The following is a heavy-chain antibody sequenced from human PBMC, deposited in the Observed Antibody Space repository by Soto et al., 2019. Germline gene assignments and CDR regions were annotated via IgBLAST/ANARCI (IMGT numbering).Heavy chain of an antibody. D-gene: IGHD6-19*01. Sequence: PGGSLRLSCAASGFTFINYAMTWVRQAPGEGLEWVSTISGNGANTHYADSVKGRFSISRDNSKNTLYIQMNSLRAVDTAVYYCAKDYGSSRYFFDYWGQGALVTVS. J-gene: IGHJ4*02. V-gene: IGHV3-23*01. CDR3: AKDYGSSRYFFDY. CDR1: GFTFINYA. CDR2: ISGNGANT.